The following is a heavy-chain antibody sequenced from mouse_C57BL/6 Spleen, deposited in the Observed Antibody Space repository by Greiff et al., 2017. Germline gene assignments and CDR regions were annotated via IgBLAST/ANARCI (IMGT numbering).Heavy chain of an antibody. CDR3: APYGYDEDWYFDV. J-gene: IGHJ1*03. CDR2: INPSTGGT. Sequence: EVQLQQSGPELVKPGASVKISCKASGYSFTGYYMNWVKQSPEKSLEWIGEINPSTGGTTYNQKFKAKATLTVDKSSSTAYMQLKSLTSEDSAVYYCAPYGYDEDWYFDVWGTGTTVTVSS. V-gene: IGHV1-42*01. D-gene: IGHD2-2*01. CDR1: GYSFTGYY.